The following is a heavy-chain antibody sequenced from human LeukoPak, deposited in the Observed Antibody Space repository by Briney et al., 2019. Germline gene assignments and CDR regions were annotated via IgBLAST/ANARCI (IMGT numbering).Heavy chain of an antibody. D-gene: IGHD2/OR15-2a*01. CDR2: INHSGST. CDR1: GGSFSGYY. V-gene: IGHV4-34*01. J-gene: IGHJ5*02. CDR3: ARDRSDLNNNWFDP. Sequence: SETLSLTCAVYGGSFSGYYWSWIRQPPGKGLEWIGEINHSGSTNYNPSLKSRVTISVDTSKNQFSLKLSSVTAADTAVYYCARDRSDLNNNWFDPWGQGTLVTVSS.